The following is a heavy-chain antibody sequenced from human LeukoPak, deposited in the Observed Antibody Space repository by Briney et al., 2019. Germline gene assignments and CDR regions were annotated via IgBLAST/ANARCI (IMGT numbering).Heavy chain of an antibody. CDR2: IRYDGSNK. D-gene: IGHD2/OR15-2a*01. V-gene: IGHV3-30*02. Sequence: PGGSLRLSCAASGFTFSGSGMHWVRQAPGKGLEWVTFIRYDGSNKYYTDSVKGRFTISRDNSKNTLYLQMDSLRAEDTAVYYCARGLLSTLSHYYYMDVWGKGTTVTASS. J-gene: IGHJ6*03. CDR1: GFTFSGSG. CDR3: ARGLLSTLSHYYYMDV.